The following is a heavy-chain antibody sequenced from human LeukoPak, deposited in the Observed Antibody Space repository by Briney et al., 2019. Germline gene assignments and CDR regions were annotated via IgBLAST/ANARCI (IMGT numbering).Heavy chain of an antibody. D-gene: IGHD2-2*01. J-gene: IGHJ4*02. CDR2: IKQDVSEK. V-gene: IGHV3-7*01. CDR1: GGPISSSSYY. Sequence: ETLSLTCTVSGGPISSSSYYWGWIPQPPWKGLEWVANIKQDVSEKYDVESLKGRCTISRDNAQNSLYLQMNRLRAEDKAVYYCARALDSSSSRYQAFEYWGQGTLVTVSS. CDR3: ARALDSSSSRYQAFEY.